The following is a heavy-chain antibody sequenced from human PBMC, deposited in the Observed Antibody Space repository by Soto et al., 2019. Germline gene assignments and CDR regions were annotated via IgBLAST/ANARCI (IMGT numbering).Heavy chain of an antibody. CDR1: GFSISNYE. Sequence: PGGSLRLSCVASGFSISNYEMNWVCQAPGKGLEWVSYISGSGSTVYYADSVKGRFTISRDNAKNSVYLQINTLRVEDTAIYYCARNPSGQWVVPLYCDLWGQGTLVTVSS. J-gene: IGHJ4*02. V-gene: IGHV3-48*03. CDR3: ARNPSGQWVVPLYCDL. D-gene: IGHD6-19*01. CDR2: ISGSGSTV.